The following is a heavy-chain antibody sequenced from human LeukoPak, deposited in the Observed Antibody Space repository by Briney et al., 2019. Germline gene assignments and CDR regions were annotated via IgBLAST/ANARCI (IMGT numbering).Heavy chain of an antibody. CDR2: ISDSGRPI. CDR1: GFTFSDYY. V-gene: IGHV3-11*01. J-gene: IGHJ4*02. Sequence: GGSLRLSCAASGFTFSDYYMSWMRQAPGKGLEWISYISDSGRPIFYADSVKGRFTISRDNARNSLYLQMNSLRAEDTAVYYCARRYCTSSSCYSDCWGQGTLVTVSS. CDR3: ARRYCTSSSCYSDC. D-gene: IGHD2-2*01.